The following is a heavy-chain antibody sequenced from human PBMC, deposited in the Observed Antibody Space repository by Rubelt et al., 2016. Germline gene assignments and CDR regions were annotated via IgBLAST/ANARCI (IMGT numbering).Heavy chain of an antibody. Sequence: WVRQAPGQGLEWMGRINPNSGGTNYAQKFQGRVTMTRDTSISTAYMELSRLRSDDTAVYYCARDRQWLGYYYYYYGMDVWGQGTTVTVSS. J-gene: IGHJ6*02. CDR2: INPNSGGT. D-gene: IGHD6-19*01. V-gene: IGHV1-2*06. CDR3: ARDRQWLGYYYYYYGMDV.